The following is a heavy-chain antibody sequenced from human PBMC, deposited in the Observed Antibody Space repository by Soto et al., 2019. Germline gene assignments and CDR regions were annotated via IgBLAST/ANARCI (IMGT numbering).Heavy chain of an antibody. J-gene: IGHJ5*02. CDR1: GFTFSSYA. CDR3: ARDGREDIVLEPAAKRFGLDWFDP. D-gene: IGHD2-2*01. Sequence: GGSLRLSCAASGFTFSSYAMHWVRQAPGKGLEYVSAISSNGGRIYYAKSVKGRFTISRDNSKNTLYLQMGSLRAEDMAVYYCARDGREDIVLEPAAKRFGLDWFDPWGQGTLVTVSS. CDR2: ISSNGGRI. V-gene: IGHV3-64*01.